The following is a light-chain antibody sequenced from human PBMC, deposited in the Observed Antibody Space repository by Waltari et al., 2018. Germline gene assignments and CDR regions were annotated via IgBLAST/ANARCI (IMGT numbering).Light chain of an antibody. V-gene: IGKV3-15*01. CDR2: DAS. CDR3: QQFNTGYS. CDR1: RAIASN. Sequence: ELVMTQSPATLSVAPGGGATLSCRAGRAIASNVAGYQQRPGQPLRLLIFDASTRATGIPERFSGSWSGPEFTLTISSLQSEDSAVYFCQQFNTGYSFGQGTKLEI. J-gene: IGKJ2*01.